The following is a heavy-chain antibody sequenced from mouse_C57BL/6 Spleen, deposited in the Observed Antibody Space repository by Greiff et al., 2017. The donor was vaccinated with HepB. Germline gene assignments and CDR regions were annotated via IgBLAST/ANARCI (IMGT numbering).Heavy chain of an antibody. CDR3: ARHGYYSNYGYAMDY. J-gene: IGHJ4*01. D-gene: IGHD2-5*01. CDR2: ISGGGGNT. CDR1: GFTFSSYT. Sequence: DVMLVESGGGLVKPGGSLKLSCAASGFTFSSYTMSWVRQTPEKRLEWVATISGGGGNTYYPDSVKGRFTISRDNAKNTLYLQMSSLRSEDTALYYCARHGYYSNYGYAMDYWGQGTSVTVSS. V-gene: IGHV5-9*01.